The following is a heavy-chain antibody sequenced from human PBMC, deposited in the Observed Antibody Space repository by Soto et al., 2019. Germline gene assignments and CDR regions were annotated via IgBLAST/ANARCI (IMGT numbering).Heavy chain of an antibody. CDR2: IYPGDSDT. V-gene: IGHV5-51*01. J-gene: IGHJ3*02. Sequence: ESLKISCKGSGYSFTSYWIGWVLQIPWKGLEWMGIIYPGDSDTRYSPSFQGQVTISADKSISTAYLQWSSLKASDTAMYYCAIVTVTISVFDAYDIWGQETMVTVSS. CDR3: AIVTVTISVFDAYDI. CDR1: GYSFTSYW. D-gene: IGHD4-17*01.